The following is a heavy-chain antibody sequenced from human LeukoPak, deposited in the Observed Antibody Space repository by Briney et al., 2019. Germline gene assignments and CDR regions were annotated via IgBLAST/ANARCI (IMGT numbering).Heavy chain of an antibody. CDR2: ISGSGCSP. V-gene: IGHV3-23*01. CDR3: SKYVRYKNPPVNYFDI. J-gene: IGHJ3*02. Sequence: GGSLRLSCAASGFTFSSYAMSWVRQAPRKGLEWVSAISGSGCSPYYEPPVKGRFTISRKNSKNTVYLQMNLLRADDTAVYYFSKYVRYKNPPVNYFDIWAKGTRVSVSS. D-gene: IGHD5-18*01. CDR1: GFTFSSYA.